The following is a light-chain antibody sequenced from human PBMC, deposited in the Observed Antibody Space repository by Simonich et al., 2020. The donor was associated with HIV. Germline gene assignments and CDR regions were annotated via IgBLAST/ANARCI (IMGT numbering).Light chain of an antibody. CDR1: SGSIASNY. Sequence: NFMLTQSHSVSETPGKTVTISCTRSSGSIASNYVQWYQQRPGSSPTTVIYEDNQKPAVVPDRFSGSIDSSSNSASLTISGLKTEDEADYYCQSYDSSNHWVFGGGTKLTVL. V-gene: IGLV6-57*01. J-gene: IGLJ3*02. CDR3: QSYDSSNHWV. CDR2: EDN.